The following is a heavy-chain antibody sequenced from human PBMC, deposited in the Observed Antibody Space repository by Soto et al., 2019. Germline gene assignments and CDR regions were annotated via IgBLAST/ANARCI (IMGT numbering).Heavy chain of an antibody. D-gene: IGHD3-16*01. CDR1: GDSVTNTYY. CDR2: IYHGGIA. J-gene: IGHJ6*02. CDR3: ARPPWGVYGFAV. Sequence: ASETLSLTCVVSGDSVTNTYYWSWVRQPPGKGLEWIGEIYHGGIANYNPSLKSRVSISMDRSNNQLSLTLNSVTAADTAVYYCARPPWGVYGFAVWGRGTTVTVSS. V-gene: IGHV4-4*02.